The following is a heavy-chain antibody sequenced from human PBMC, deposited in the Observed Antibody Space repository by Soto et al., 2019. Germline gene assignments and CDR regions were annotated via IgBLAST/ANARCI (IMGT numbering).Heavy chain of an antibody. CDR1: GGSISSSSYY. CDR2: IYYSGST. CDR3: ARQDIVVVPAARDYCYYSGMDV. D-gene: IGHD2-2*01. Sequence: QLQLQESGPGLVKPSETLSLTCTVSGGSISSSSYYWGWIRQPPGKGREWIGSIYYSGSTYYNPSLKSRVTIAVDTSKNQYSLKLSAVTAADTAVYYCARQDIVVVPAARDYCYYSGMDVWGQGTTVTVSS. J-gene: IGHJ6*02. V-gene: IGHV4-39*01.